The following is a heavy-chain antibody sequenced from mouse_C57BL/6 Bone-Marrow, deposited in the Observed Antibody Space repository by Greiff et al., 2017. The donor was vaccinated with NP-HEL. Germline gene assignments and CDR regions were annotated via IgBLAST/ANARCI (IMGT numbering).Heavy chain of an antibody. Sequence: QVQLQQPGAELVMPGASVKLSCKASGYTFTSYWMHWVKQRPGQGLEWIGEIDPSDSYTNYNQKFKGKFTLTVDKASSTAYMQLSSLTSEDSAVYYCARDGTTVADWFAYWGQGTLVTVSA. CDR2: IDPSDSYT. CDR1: GYTFTSYW. CDR3: ARDGTTVADWFAY. D-gene: IGHD1-1*01. V-gene: IGHV1-69*01. J-gene: IGHJ3*01.